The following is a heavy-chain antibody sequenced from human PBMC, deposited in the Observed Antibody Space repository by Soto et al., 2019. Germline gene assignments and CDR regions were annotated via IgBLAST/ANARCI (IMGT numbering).Heavy chain of an antibody. D-gene: IGHD1-26*01. Sequence: PSETLSLTCTVSGGSISSYYWSWIRQPPGKGLEWIGYIYYSGSTNYNPSLKSRVTISVDTSKNQFSLKLSSVTAADTAVYYCARDGLVGATRWTHYYYGIDVWGQGTTVTVSS. CDR3: ARDGLVGATRWTHYYYGIDV. CDR1: GGSISSYY. V-gene: IGHV4-59*01. CDR2: IYYSGST. J-gene: IGHJ6*02.